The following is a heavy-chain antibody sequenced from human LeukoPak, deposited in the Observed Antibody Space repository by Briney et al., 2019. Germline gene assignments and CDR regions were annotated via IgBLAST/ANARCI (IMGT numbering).Heavy chain of an antibody. D-gene: IGHD1-26*01. CDR1: GFSFSNSY. CDR3: ARDIGFDY. CDR2: ISSSTGTII. Sequence: GGSLRLSCAASGFSFSNSYMSWIRQAPGKGLEWISYISSSTGTIIHYADSVQGRFTISRDNARNSLFLQMTGLRAEDTAVYYCARDIGFDYWGQGTLVTVSS. J-gene: IGHJ4*02. V-gene: IGHV3-11*01.